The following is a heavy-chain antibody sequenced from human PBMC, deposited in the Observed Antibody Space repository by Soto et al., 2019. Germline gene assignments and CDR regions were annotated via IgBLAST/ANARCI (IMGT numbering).Heavy chain of an antibody. Sequence: SETLSLTCTVSGDSDSKYYWNWIRQPAGKGLEWIGRIYTTRSPNYNPSLKSRVTMSVDTSKNQFSLKLNLSSVTAADTAVYYCARSPAYGDYANLDTWGQGTLVTVSS. V-gene: IGHV4-4*07. CDR1: GDSDSKYY. CDR2: IYTTRSP. D-gene: IGHD4-17*01. J-gene: IGHJ5*02. CDR3: ARSPAYGDYANLDT.